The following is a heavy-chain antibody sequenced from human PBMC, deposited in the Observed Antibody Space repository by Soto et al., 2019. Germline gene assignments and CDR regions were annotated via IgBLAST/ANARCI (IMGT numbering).Heavy chain of an antibody. CDR3: ARSPYSSGWYEPPATFDY. CDR2: ISAYNGNT. V-gene: IGHV1-18*01. Sequence: ASVKVSCKASGYTFTNYGINWVRQAPGQGLEWMGWISAYNGNTNYAQKLQGRVTMTTDTSTSTAYMELRSLRSDDTAVYYRARSPYSSGWYEPPATFDYWGQGTLVTVSS. J-gene: IGHJ4*02. CDR1: GYTFTNYG. D-gene: IGHD6-19*01.